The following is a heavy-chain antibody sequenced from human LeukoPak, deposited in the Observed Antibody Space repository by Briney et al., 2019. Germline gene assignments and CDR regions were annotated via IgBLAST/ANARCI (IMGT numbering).Heavy chain of an antibody. V-gene: IGHV3-21*01. CDR2: ISNSSSYI. D-gene: IGHD4-17*01. J-gene: IGHJ4*02. Sequence: PGGSLRLSCAASGFTFSIYNMNWVRQAPGKGLEWVSSISNSSSYIYYADSVKGRFTISRDNAKNSLYLQMNSLRAEDTAVYYCARLTTTVTTPFDYWGQGTLVTVSS. CDR3: ARLTTTVTTPFDY. CDR1: GFTFSIYN.